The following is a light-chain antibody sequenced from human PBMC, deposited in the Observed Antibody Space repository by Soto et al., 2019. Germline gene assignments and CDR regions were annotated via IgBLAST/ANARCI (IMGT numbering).Light chain of an antibody. CDR2: DAS. Sequence: DIQMTQSPSTLSATAGDRVTITCRASQSISSWLAWYQHKPGKAPKLLIYDASNLDSGVPSRFSCSGSGTEFSLTISNLHPDDCATYYCQQYENYWTFGQGTRVEIK. V-gene: IGKV1-5*01. CDR1: QSISSW. J-gene: IGKJ1*01. CDR3: QQYENYWT.